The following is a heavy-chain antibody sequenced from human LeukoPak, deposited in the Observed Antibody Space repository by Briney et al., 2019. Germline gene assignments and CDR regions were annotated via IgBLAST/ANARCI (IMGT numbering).Heavy chain of an antibody. CDR2: IYTSGST. D-gene: IGHD6-6*01. CDR1: GGSITSYY. CDR3: ARLNDYSSSFDP. Sequence: SETLSLTYTVSGGSITSYYWSWIRQPPGKGLEWIGYIYTSGSTKYNPSLKSRITMSVDTSKNQFSLKLNSMTAADTAVYYCARLNDYSSSFDPWGQGTLVTVSS. V-gene: IGHV4-4*09. J-gene: IGHJ5*02.